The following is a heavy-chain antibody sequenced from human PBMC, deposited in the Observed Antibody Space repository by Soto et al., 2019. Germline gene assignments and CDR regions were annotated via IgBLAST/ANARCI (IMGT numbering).Heavy chain of an antibody. V-gene: IGHV1-2*04. CDR1: GYTFTGYY. J-gene: IGHJ6*02. CDR3: ARLNSSSSINGMDV. Sequence: EASVKVSCKASGYTFTGYYMHWVRQAPGQGLEWMGWINPNSGGTNYAQKFQGWVTMTRDTSISTAYMELSRLRSDDTAVYYCARLNSSSSINGMDVWGQGTMVTVSS. CDR2: INPNSGGT. D-gene: IGHD6-6*01.